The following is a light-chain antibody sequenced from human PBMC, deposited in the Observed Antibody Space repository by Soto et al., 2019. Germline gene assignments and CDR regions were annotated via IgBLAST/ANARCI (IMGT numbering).Light chain of an antibody. J-gene: IGKJ4*01. CDR1: QSVSSY. CDR2: EAS. CDR3: QQRRNWPT. V-gene: IGKV3-11*01. Sequence: EIVLTQSPATLSWSPGERATLPCRASQSVSSYLAWYQQNPAQAPRLLIYEASNRATGIPARFSGSWSGTYFTLSISSLEPEYCAVYYCQQRRNWPTFGGGNKVEIK.